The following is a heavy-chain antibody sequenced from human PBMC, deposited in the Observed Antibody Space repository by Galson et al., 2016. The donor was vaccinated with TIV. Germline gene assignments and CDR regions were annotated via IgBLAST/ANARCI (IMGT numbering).Heavy chain of an antibody. CDR3: ARARYCSGCSCFIIDS. Sequence: SLRLSCAASEFTFSDYTLHWVRQAPGKGLEWVAVISCEGATKHYADSVQGRSTIARDNSKNTLYLQMDSLRTEDTAVYYCARARYCSGCSCFIIDSWGQGTLVTVSS. V-gene: IGHV3-30*01. CDR1: EFTFSDYT. D-gene: IGHD2-15*01. J-gene: IGHJ4*02. CDR2: ISCEGATK.